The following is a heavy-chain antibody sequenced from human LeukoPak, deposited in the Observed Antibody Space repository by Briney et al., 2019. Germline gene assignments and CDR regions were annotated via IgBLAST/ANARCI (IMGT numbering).Heavy chain of an antibody. Sequence: PGGSLRLSCAASRFTFSSYWMHWVRQVPGKGLVWVSHIKSDGSSTSYADSVKGRFTISRDNAKNTLYLQMNSLRAEDTAVYYCARDRGYGFDYWGQGTLVTVSS. CDR3: ARDRGYGFDY. V-gene: IGHV3-74*01. J-gene: IGHJ4*02. CDR1: RFTFSSYW. D-gene: IGHD5-18*01. CDR2: IKSDGSST.